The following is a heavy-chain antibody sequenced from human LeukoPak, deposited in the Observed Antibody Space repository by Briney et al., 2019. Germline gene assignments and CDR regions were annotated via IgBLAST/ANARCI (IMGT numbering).Heavy chain of an antibody. Sequence: GGSLRLSCAASGFTFSSYSMNWVRQAPGKGLEWVSYISSSSSTIYYADSVKGRFTISRDNAKNSLYLQMNSLRAEDMALYYCAKGSSSSWKYYFDYWGQGTLVTVSS. CDR3: AKGSSSSWKYYFDY. J-gene: IGHJ4*02. CDR2: ISSSSSTI. CDR1: GFTFSSYS. D-gene: IGHD6-13*01. V-gene: IGHV3-48*01.